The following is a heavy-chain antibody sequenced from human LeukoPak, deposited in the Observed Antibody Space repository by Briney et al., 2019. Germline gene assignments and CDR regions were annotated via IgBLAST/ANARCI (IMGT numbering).Heavy chain of an antibody. J-gene: IGHJ6*02. D-gene: IGHD3-10*01. CDR1: GFTFSSYG. CDR3: AKDSRGYYGMDV. V-gene: IGHV3-33*03. Sequence: GGSLRLSCAASGFTFSSYGMHWVRQAPGKGLEWVAVIWYDGSNKYYADSVKGRFTISRDNAKNSLYLQMNSLRAEDTALYYCAKDSRGYYGMDVWGQGTTVTVSS. CDR2: IWYDGSNK.